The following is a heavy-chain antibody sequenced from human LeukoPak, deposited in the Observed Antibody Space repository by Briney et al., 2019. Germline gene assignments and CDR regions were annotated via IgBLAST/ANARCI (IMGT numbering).Heavy chain of an antibody. J-gene: IGHJ4*02. CDR1: GYTLTELS. V-gene: IGHV1-24*01. CDR2: FDPEDGET. CDR3: VTASMEGPTKHNWNDVGDY. Sequence: ASVKVSCKVSGYTLTELSMHWVRQAPGKGLEWMGGFDPEDGETIYAQKFQGRVTMTEDTSTDTAYMELSSLRSEDTAVYYCVTASMEGPTKHNWNDVGDYWGQGTLVTVSS. D-gene: IGHD1-20*01.